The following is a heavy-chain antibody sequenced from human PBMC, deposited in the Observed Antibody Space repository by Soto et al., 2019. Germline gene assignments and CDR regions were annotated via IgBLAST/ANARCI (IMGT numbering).Heavy chain of an antibody. Sequence: GGSLRLSCAASGFTFSSYAMSWVRQAPGKGLEWVSSISGSGGGTYYADSVKGRFTTSRDNSKNTLYLQMNSLRAEDTAVYYCAKDSYDSSGYYHDAFDIWGQGTMVTVSS. CDR3: AKDSYDSSGYYHDAFDI. CDR2: ISGSGGGT. J-gene: IGHJ3*02. V-gene: IGHV3-23*01. D-gene: IGHD3-22*01. CDR1: GFTFSSYA.